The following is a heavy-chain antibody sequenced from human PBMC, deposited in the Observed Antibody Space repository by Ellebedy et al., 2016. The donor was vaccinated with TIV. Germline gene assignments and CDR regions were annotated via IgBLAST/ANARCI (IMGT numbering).Heavy chain of an antibody. CDR1: GGSFSGYY. V-gene: IGHV4-34*01. J-gene: IGHJ4*02. CDR2: INHSGIT. Sequence: MPSETLSLTCAVYGGSFSGYYWSWIRQRPGKGLEWIGEINHSGITNYNPSLKSRVTISVDTSKNQFSLKLSSVTAADTAVYYCARLPHWPVGEGYFDYWGQGTLVTVSS. CDR3: ARLPHWPVGEGYFDY. D-gene: IGHD4-17*01.